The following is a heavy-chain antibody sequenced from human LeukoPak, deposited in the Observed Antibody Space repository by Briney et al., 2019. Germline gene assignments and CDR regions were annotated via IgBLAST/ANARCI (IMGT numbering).Heavy chain of an antibody. CDR2: ISGSGGST. D-gene: IGHD3-16*01. Sequence: GGSLRLSSAASGFTFSSYAMSWVRQAPGKGLEWVSVISGSGGSTDYADSVKGRFTISRDNSKNTLYLQMNSLRAEDTAVYYCAKSFYDYVWGSYPSDSWGQGTLVIVSS. V-gene: IGHV3-23*01. CDR3: AKSFYDYVWGSYPSDS. J-gene: IGHJ4*02. CDR1: GFTFSSYA.